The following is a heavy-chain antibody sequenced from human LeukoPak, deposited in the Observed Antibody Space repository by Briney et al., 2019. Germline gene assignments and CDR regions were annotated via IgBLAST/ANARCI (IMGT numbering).Heavy chain of an antibody. J-gene: IGHJ5*02. Sequence: SETLSLTCTVSGGSISSYYWSWIRQPAGKGLEWIGRIYTSGSTNYNPSLKSRVTMSVDTSKNQFSLKLSSVTAADTAVYYCARERDIVVVPAATGGRWFDPWGQGTLVTVSS. CDR1: GGSISSYY. CDR2: IYTSGST. CDR3: ARERDIVVVPAATGGRWFDP. D-gene: IGHD2-2*01. V-gene: IGHV4-4*07.